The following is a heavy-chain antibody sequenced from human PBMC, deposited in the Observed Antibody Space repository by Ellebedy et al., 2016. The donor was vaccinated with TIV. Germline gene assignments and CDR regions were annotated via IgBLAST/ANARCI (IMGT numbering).Heavy chain of an antibody. J-gene: IGHJ4*02. Sequence: GGSLRLSCAASGFTFRSFAMTWVRQAPGKGLEWFSTISGSGSHIYDEESVKGRFTISRDNSQNTLSLQMHSLRPDDTAVYYCAKERVPGTRVFDYWGPGALVTVSS. CDR2: ISGSGSHI. CDR1: GFTFRSFA. D-gene: IGHD1-26*01. CDR3: AKERVPGTRVFDY. V-gene: IGHV3-23*01.